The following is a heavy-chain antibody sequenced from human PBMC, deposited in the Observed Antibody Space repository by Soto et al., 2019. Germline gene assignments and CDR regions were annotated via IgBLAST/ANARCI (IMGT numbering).Heavy chain of an antibody. J-gene: IGHJ4*02. CDR2: TYYRSKWYN. CDR3: ARTVGYCSSTSCYFPQGFDY. D-gene: IGHD2-2*01. CDR1: GDSVSSNSAA. V-gene: IGHV6-1*01. Sequence: SQTLSLTCAISGDSVSSNSAAWNWIRQSPSRGLEWLGRTYYRSKWYNDYAVSVKSRITINPDTSKNQFSLQLNSVTPEDTAVYYFARTVGYCSSTSCYFPQGFDYWGQGTLVTVSS.